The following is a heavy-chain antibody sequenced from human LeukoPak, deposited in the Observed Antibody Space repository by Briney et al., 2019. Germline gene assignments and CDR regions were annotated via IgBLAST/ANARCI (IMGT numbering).Heavy chain of an antibody. CDR2: INPNSGGT. Sequence: ASVKVSCKASGYTFTGYYMHWGRQAPGQGLELVGRINPNSGGTNYAQKFQGRVTMTRDTSISTAYMELSRLRSDDTAVYYCARAGGGSSWPLVVDYWGQGTLVTVSS. CDR1: GYTFTGYY. CDR3: ARAGGGSSWPLVVDY. D-gene: IGHD6-13*01. V-gene: IGHV1-2*06. J-gene: IGHJ4*02.